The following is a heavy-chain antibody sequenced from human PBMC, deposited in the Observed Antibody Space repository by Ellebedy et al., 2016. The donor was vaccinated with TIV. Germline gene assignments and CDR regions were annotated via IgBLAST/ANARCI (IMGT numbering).Heavy chain of an antibody. Sequence: PGGSLRLSCEAFGFTAFNFAMSWVRQAPGKGLEWVSAVGGGDDRTFYADAVKGRFTISRDNSKNTVTLQMQSLRAEDTALYYCAKGHTASFFYLFDSWGQGTLVTVSS. CDR1: GFTAFNFA. CDR2: VGGGDDRT. CDR3: AKGHTASFFYLFDS. D-gene: IGHD2-2*01. J-gene: IGHJ5*01. V-gene: IGHV3-23*01.